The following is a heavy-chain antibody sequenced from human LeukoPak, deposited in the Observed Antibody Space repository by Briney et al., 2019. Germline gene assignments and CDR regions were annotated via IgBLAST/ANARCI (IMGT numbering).Heavy chain of an antibody. CDR3: ARAGDYYSTGDH. Sequence: PGGSLRLSCAASGFTITDHYMDWVCQAPGKGLEWVGGSRNKDNRYTTEYAASVKGRFTIPRDDSKNSLYLQMNSLRTDDTAIYYCARAGDYYSTGDHWGQGTLVTVSS. V-gene: IGHV3-72*01. CDR2: SRNKDNRYTT. J-gene: IGHJ4*02. D-gene: IGHD3-22*01. CDR1: GFTITDHY.